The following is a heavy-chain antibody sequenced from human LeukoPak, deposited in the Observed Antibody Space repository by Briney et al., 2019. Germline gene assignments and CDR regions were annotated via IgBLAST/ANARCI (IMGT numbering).Heavy chain of an antibody. CDR1: GFTFSSYW. CDR3: ASHENDYYDSSGYYY. V-gene: IGHV3-7*01. D-gene: IGHD3-22*01. J-gene: IGHJ4*02. Sequence: PGGSLRLSCAASGFTFSSYWMSWVRQAPGKGLEWVANIKQDGNEKYYVDSVKGRFTISRDNAKNSLYLQMNSLRAEDTAVYYCASHENDYYDSSGYYYWGQGTLVTVSS. CDR2: IKQDGNEK.